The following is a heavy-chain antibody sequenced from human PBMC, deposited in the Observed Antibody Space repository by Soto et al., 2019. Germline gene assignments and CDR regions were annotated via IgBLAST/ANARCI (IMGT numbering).Heavy chain of an antibody. CDR3: ARDRVESGYPEYFQH. J-gene: IGHJ1*01. Sequence: HPGGSLRLSCTASGFTFGDYAMSWFRQAPGKGLEWVSVIYSGGSTYYADSVKGRFTISRDNSKNTLYLQMNSLRAEDTAVYYCARDRVESGYPEYFQHWGQGTLVTVSS. D-gene: IGHD3-22*01. V-gene: IGHV3-53*01. CDR2: IYSGGST. CDR1: GFTFGDYA.